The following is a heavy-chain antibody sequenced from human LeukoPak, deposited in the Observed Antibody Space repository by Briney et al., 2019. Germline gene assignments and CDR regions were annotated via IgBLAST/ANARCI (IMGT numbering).Heavy chain of an antibody. CDR3: AKSLSSWCSGGSCYLDY. CDR2: ISWNSGSL. CDR1: GFTFDDYA. J-gene: IGHJ4*02. V-gene: IGHV3-9*01. D-gene: IGHD2-15*01. Sequence: PGGSLRLSCAASGFTFDDYAMHWVRQAPGKGLEWVAGISWNSGSLGYADSVKGRFTISRDNAKKSLYLQMNSLRAEDTALYYCAKSLSSWCSGGSCYLDYWGQGTLVTVSS.